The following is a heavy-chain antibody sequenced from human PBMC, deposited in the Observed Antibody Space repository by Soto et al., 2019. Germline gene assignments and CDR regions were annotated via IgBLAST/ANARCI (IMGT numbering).Heavy chain of an antibody. CDR3: ARSGYNWNSVGAQGIWFDP. CDR2: IYYSGST. V-gene: IGHV4-31*03. Sequence: SETLSLTCTVSGGSISSGGYYWSWIRQHPGKGLEWIGYIYYSGSTYYNPSLKSRVTISVDTSKNQFSLKLSSVTAADTAVYYCARSGYNWNSVGAQGIWFDPWGQGTLVTVSS. J-gene: IGHJ5*02. D-gene: IGHD1-7*01. CDR1: GGSISSGGYY.